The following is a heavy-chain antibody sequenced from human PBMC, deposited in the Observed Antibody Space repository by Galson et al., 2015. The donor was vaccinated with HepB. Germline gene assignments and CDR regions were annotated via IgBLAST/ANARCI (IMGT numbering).Heavy chain of an antibody. Sequence: SLRLSCAASGVTIPSYSMNWVRKAPGKGLEWLAYVNAGSTTGYYAASVRGRFTISRDKSKNLLYLHMNSLRGEDTAVYYCARNPASYDYFNMDVWGHGTTVTVSS. V-gene: IGHV3-48*01. CDR3: ARNPASYDYFNMDV. J-gene: IGHJ6*02. CDR1: GVTIPSYS. CDR2: VNAGSTTG.